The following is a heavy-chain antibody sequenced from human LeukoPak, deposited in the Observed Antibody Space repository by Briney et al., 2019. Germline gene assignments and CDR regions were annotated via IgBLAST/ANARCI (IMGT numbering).Heavy chain of an antibody. CDR3: ARGFRPGYDFWSGYYTGSEGNYYYGMDV. CDR1: GDSISTGSYY. V-gene: IGHV4-39*07. D-gene: IGHD3-3*01. CDR2: IYNSGST. Sequence: PSETLSLTCTVSGDSISTGSYYWGWIRQPPGKGLEWIGNIYNSGSTYYNPSLKSRVTISVDTSKNQFSLKLSSVTAADTAVYYCARGFRPGYDFWSGYYTGSEGNYYYGMDVWGQGTTVTVSS. J-gene: IGHJ6*02.